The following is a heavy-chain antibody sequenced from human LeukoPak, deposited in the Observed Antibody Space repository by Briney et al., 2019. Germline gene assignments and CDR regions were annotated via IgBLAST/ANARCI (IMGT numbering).Heavy chain of an antibody. CDR1: GFTFSSHV. CDR3: AKPVAGTGYFDY. CDR2: ISASGDTT. D-gene: IGHD6-19*01. Sequence: GGSLRLSCAASGFTFSSHVMSWVRQAPGKGLEWVSDISASGDTTYYADSVKGRFTISRDNSKNTLYLQMNSLRAEDTAVYYCAKPVAGTGYFDYWGQGTLVTVSS. J-gene: IGHJ4*02. V-gene: IGHV3-23*01.